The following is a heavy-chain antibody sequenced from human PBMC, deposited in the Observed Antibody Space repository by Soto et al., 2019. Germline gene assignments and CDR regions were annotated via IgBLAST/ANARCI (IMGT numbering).Heavy chain of an antibody. V-gene: IGHV1-3*01. Sequence: GASVKVSCKASGYIFISYAMHWVRQAPGQRLEWMGWINAGSGNTKYSQKFQGRVTITRDTSASTAYMELSSLRSEDTAVYYCARVGPIRFLEWLSDYYYYMDVWGKGTTVTVSS. CDR1: GYIFISYA. J-gene: IGHJ6*03. CDR3: ARVGPIRFLEWLSDYYYYMDV. CDR2: INAGSGNT. D-gene: IGHD3-3*01.